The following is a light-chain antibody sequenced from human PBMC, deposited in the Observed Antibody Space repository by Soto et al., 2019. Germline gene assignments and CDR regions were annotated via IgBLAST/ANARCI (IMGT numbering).Light chain of an antibody. CDR3: TPYTSSGAPYV. Sequence: QSALTQPASVSGSPGQSITISCTGTSSDVGGFNYVSWYQQHPGKAPKLLIYEVSNRPSGVSNRFSASKSGNTASLTISGLQAEDESDYYCTPYTSSGAPYVFGTGTKLTVL. CDR1: SSDVGGFNY. J-gene: IGLJ1*01. V-gene: IGLV2-14*01. CDR2: EVS.